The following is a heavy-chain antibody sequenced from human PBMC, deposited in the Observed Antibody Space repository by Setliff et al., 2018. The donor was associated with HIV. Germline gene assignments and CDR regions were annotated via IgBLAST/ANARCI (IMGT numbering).Heavy chain of an antibody. CDR2: INTNTGNP. CDR1: GYTFTSYS. D-gene: IGHD2-8*01. V-gene: IGHV7-4-1*02. CDR3: VRRADTNGGLFF. J-gene: IGHJ4*02. Sequence: ASVKVSCKASGYTFTSYSVNWVRQAPGQGLEWMGWINTNTGNPTYAQDFTGRFVFSFDTSVSTAYLQISILKAEDTAVYYCVRRADTNGGLFFWGQGTLVTVSS.